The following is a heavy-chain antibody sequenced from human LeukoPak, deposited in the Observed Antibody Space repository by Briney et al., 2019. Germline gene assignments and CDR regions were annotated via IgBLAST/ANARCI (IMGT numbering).Heavy chain of an antibody. CDR3: AIDQGSFDY. Sequence: GGSLRLSCAASGFTFSSYWMHWIRQAPGKGLVWFSRIHSDGIGTSYADSVRGRFTISRDNAKNTLYLQMNSLRAEDTAVYYCAIDQGSFDYWGQGTLVTVSS. J-gene: IGHJ4*02. CDR2: IHSDGIGT. CDR1: GFTFSSYW. V-gene: IGHV3-74*01.